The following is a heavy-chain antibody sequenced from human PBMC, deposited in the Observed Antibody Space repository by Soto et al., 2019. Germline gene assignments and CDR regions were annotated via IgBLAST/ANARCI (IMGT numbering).Heavy chain of an antibody. CDR2: ISGYNGQT. J-gene: IGHJ6*02. D-gene: IGHD5-18*01. CDR1: AYTFTTYG. V-gene: IGHV1-18*01. CDR3: ARDGRKALWVEGLNAMDV. Sequence: QVQLVQSGPEVKKPGASVKVSCKASAYTFTTYGVSWVRQAPGQGLEWMGWISGYNGQTNYAQKFRGRVTITTDTSTSTAYMELRSLSSDDTAMYYCARDGRKALWVEGLNAMDVWGQGTTVTVSS.